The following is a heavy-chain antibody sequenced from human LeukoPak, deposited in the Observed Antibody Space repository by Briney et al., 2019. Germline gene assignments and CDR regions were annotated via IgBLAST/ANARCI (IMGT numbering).Heavy chain of an antibody. D-gene: IGHD3-22*01. J-gene: IGHJ4*02. CDR1: GYTLTELS. CDR3: ARDDSSGFLIDY. Sequence: ASVKVSCKVSGYTLTELSMHWVRQAPGKGLEWMGGFDPEDGETIYAQKFQGRVTMTRDTSISTAYMELSRLRSDDTAVYYCARDDSSGFLIDYWGQGTLVTVSS. V-gene: IGHV1-24*01. CDR2: FDPEDGET.